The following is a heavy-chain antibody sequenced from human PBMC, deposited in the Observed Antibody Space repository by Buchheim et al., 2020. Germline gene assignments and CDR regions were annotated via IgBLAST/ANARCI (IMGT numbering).Heavy chain of an antibody. CDR3: VNYDYGGPFDY. CDR1: GFTISSYW. J-gene: IGHJ4*02. CDR2: INSDGSST. V-gene: IGHV3-74*01. Sequence: EVQLVESGGGLVQPGGSLRLSCAASGFTISSYWMHWVRQVPGKGLVWVSRINSDGSSTSYTDSVKGRFTISRDNAKNTLSLQMNSLRVEDTAVYYCVNYDYGGPFDYWGQGTL. D-gene: IGHD4-23*01.